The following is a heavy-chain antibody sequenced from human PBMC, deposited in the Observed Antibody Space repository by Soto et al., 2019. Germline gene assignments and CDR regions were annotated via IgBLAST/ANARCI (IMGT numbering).Heavy chain of an antibody. CDR3: ARDPNSGSHYFDY. CDR1: GFTLSSYS. D-gene: IGHD1-26*01. J-gene: IGHJ4*02. CDR2: ISSSSSYI. V-gene: IGHV3-21*01. Sequence: GGSLRLSCAASGFTLSSYSMNWVRQAPGKGLEWVSSISSSSSYIYYADSVKGRFTISRDNAKNSLYLQMNSLRAEDTAVYYCARDPNSGSHYFDYWGQGTLVTVSS.